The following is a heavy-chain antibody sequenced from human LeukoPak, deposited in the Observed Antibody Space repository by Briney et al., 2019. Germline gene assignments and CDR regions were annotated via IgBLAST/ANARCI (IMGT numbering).Heavy chain of an antibody. D-gene: IGHD3-22*01. J-gene: IGHJ4*02. Sequence: SETLSRTCTVSGGSRSSYYWSWTRQPPGKGLEWIGYIYYSGSTNYNPSLKSRVTISVDTSKNQFSLKLSSVTAADTAVYYCARARYDSSGSPLDYWGQGTLVTVSS. CDR3: ARARYDSSGSPLDY. CDR2: IYYSGST. V-gene: IGHV4-59*01. CDR1: GGSRSSYY.